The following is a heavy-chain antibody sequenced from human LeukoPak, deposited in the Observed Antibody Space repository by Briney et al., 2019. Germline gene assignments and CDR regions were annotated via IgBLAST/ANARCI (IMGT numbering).Heavy chain of an antibody. D-gene: IGHD1-26*01. J-gene: IGHJ4*02. V-gene: IGHV5-51*01. CDR1: GYSFTSYW. Sequence: GESLKISCKGSGYSFTSYWIGWVRQMPGKGLEWMGIIYPGDSDTRYSPSFQGQVTISADKSISTAYLQWSSLKASDTAMYYCARHPLGASRGVSPDYWGQGTLVTVSS. CDR3: ARHPLGASRGVSPDY. CDR2: IYPGDSDT.